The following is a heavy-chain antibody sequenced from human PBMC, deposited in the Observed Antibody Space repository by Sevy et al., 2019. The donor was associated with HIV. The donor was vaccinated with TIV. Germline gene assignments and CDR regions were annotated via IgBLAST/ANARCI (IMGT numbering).Heavy chain of an antibody. CDR1: GFIFSTHA. CDR3: ASDWGYSLNWYPVY. Sequence: GGSLRLSCAASGFIFSTHAMHWVRQAPGKGLEWVAVISYEGSEPYYADSVKGRFTICRDNSKSTLYLKMNGLSVEDTAVYYCASDWGYSLNWYPVYWGEGTLGTVSS. CDR2: ISYEGSEP. D-gene: IGHD6-13*01. V-gene: IGHV3-30-3*01. J-gene: IGHJ4*02.